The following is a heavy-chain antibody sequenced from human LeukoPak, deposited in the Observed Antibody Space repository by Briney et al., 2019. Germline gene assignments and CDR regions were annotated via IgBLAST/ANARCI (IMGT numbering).Heavy chain of an antibody. Sequence: SETLSLTCTVSGYSISSGYYWGWIRQPPGKGLEWIGSIYHSGSTYYNPSLKSRVTISVDTSKNQFSLKLSSVTAADTAVYYCASYSGTYSAFEIWGQGTPVTVSS. CDR3: ASYSGTYSAFEI. CDR1: GYSISSGYY. CDR2: IYHSGST. J-gene: IGHJ3*02. V-gene: IGHV4-38-2*02. D-gene: IGHD1-26*01.